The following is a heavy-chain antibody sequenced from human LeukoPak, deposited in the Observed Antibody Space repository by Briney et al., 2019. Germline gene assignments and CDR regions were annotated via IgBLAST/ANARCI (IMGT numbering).Heavy chain of an antibody. D-gene: IGHD3-10*01. V-gene: IGHV3-7*01. CDR3: ARIELRGIYYYYYMDV. Sequence: PGGSLRLSCATSGFTFSSYWMSWVRQAPGKGLEWVANIKQDGSEKYYVDSVKGRFTISRDNAKNSLYLQMNSLRAEDTAVYYYARIELRGIYYYYYMDVWGKGTTVSVSS. CDR2: IKQDGSEK. J-gene: IGHJ6*03. CDR1: GFTFSSYW.